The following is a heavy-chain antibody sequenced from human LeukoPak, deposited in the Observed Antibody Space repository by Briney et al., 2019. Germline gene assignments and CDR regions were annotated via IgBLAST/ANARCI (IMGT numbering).Heavy chain of an antibody. CDR1: GGSISSGDYY. CDR3: ARTEHGGNSGFDY. Sequence: SQTLSLTCTVSGGSISSGDYYWSWIRQPPGKGLEWIGYIYYGGGTYYNPSLKSPVTISLDTSKNQFSLKLYSVTAADTAVYFCARTEHGGNSGFDYWGQGTLVTVSS. D-gene: IGHD4-23*01. CDR2: IYYGGGT. J-gene: IGHJ4*02. V-gene: IGHV4-30-4*01.